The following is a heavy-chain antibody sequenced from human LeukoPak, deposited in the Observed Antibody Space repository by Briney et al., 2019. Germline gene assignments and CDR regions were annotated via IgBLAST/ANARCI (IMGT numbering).Heavy chain of an antibody. D-gene: IGHD3-9*01. CDR1: GSSIRSGSYY. CDR2: IYTSGST. J-gene: IGHJ5*02. Sequence: SQTLSLTCTVSGSSIRSGSYYWSWIRQPAGKGLEWIGRIYTSGSTNYNPSLKSRVTISVDTSKHQFSLKLSSVTAADTAVYYCARAVEVLRYSPYNWFDPWGQGTLVTVSS. CDR3: ARAVEVLRYSPYNWFDP. V-gene: IGHV4-61*02.